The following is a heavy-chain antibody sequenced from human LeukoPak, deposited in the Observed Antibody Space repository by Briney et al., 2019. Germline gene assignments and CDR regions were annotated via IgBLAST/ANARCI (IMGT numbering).Heavy chain of an antibody. CDR3: HYGSGSKNYYYYYMDV. V-gene: IGHV1-69*13. J-gene: IGHJ6*03. CDR2: IIPIFGTA. D-gene: IGHD3-10*01. CDR1: GGTFSSYA. Sequence: GASVKVSCKASGGTFSSYAISWVRQAPGQGLEWMGGIIPIFGTANYAQKFQGRVTITADESTSTAYMELSSLRSEDTAVYYCHYGSGSKNYYYYYMDVWGKGTTVTISS.